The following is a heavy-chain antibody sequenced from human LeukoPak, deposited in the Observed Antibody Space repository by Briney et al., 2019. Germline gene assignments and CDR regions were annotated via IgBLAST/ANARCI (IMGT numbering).Heavy chain of an antibody. Sequence: QTGGSLRLSCAASGFTFDDYAMHWVRQAPGKGLEWVSGISWNSGSIGYADSVKGRFTNSRDNAKNSLYLQMNSLRAEDTALYYCAKDMSDSSGYYYLDYWGQGTLVTVSS. V-gene: IGHV3-9*01. CDR1: GFTFDDYA. D-gene: IGHD3-22*01. J-gene: IGHJ4*02. CDR2: ISWNSGSI. CDR3: AKDMSDSSGYYYLDY.